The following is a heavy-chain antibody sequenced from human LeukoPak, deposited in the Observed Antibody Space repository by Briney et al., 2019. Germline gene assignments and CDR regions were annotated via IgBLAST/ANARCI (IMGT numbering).Heavy chain of an antibody. CDR3: ARDRVEMATID. D-gene: IGHD5-24*01. Sequence: SETLCLTCTVSGGAISSYDWSWIRQPPGKALEWIGYIYYSGSTNYNPSLKSRVTISVDTSKNQFSLKLSSVTAADTAVYYCARDRVEMATIDWGQGTLVTVSS. V-gene: IGHV4-59*01. CDR2: IYYSGST. J-gene: IGHJ4*02. CDR1: GGAISSYD.